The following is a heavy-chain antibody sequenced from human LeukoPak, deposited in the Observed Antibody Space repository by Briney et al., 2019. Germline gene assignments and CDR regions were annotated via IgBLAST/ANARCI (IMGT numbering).Heavy chain of an antibody. CDR2: IYYSGST. CDR1: GGSISSSSYY. V-gene: IGHV4-39*01. D-gene: IGHD2-2*01. CDR3: ARNPRYCSSTSCSRGMDV. J-gene: IGHJ6*04. Sequence: SQTLSLTCTVSGGSISSSSYYWGWIRQPPGKGLEWIGSIYYSGSTYYNPSLKSRVTISVDTSKNQFSLKLSSVTAADTAVYHCARNPRYCSSTSCSRGMDVWGKGTTVTVSS.